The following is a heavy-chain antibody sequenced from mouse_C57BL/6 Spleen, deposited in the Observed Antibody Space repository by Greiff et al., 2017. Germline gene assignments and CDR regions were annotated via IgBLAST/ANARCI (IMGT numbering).Heavy chain of an antibody. CDR1: GYAFSSYW. CDR3: ARGDSSGLFDY. J-gene: IGHJ2*01. D-gene: IGHD3-2*02. Sequence: VQLVESGAELVKPGASVKISCKASGYAFSSYWMNWVKQRPGKGLEWIGQIYPGDGDTNYNGKFKGKATLTADKSSSTAYMQLSSLTSEDSAVYFCARGDSSGLFDYWGQGTTLTVSS. CDR2: IYPGDGDT. V-gene: IGHV1-80*01.